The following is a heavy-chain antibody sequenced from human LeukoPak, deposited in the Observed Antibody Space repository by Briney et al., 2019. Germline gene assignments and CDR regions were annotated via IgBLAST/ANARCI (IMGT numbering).Heavy chain of an antibody. CDR3: VCHRGFDY. D-gene: IGHD1-14*01. Sequence: PGRSLRLSCAASGSTFSGYGMHWVRQAPDKGLEWVAVISYDGSNKYYADSVKGRFTISRDNSKNTLYLQMNSLRAEDTAVYYCVCHRGFDYWGQGTLVTVSS. V-gene: IGHV3-30*03. J-gene: IGHJ4*02. CDR2: ISYDGSNK. CDR1: GSTFSGYG.